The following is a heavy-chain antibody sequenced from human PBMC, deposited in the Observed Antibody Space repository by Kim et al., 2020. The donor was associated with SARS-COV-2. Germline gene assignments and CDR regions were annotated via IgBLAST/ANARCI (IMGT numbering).Heavy chain of an antibody. J-gene: IGHJ4*02. CDR3: ARGIVPAAIGGSFDY. D-gene: IGHD2-2*02. Sequence: QKFQGRVTITADESTSTAYMELSSLRSEDTAVYYCARGIVPAAIGGSFDYWGQGTLVTVSS. V-gene: IGHV1-69*01.